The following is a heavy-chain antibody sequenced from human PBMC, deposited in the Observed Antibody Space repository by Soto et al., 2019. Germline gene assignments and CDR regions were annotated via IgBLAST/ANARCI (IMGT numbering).Heavy chain of an antibody. Sequence: GGSLRLSCAASGFTFSSYAMHWVRQAPGKGLEWVAVISYDGSNNYYADSVKGRFTISRDNSKNTLYLQMNSLRAEDTAVYYCAKDFGSLGATIDYWGQGTLVTVSS. CDR3: AKDFGSLGATIDY. J-gene: IGHJ4*02. V-gene: IGHV3-30-3*01. D-gene: IGHD1-26*01. CDR2: ISYDGSNN. CDR1: GFTFSSYA.